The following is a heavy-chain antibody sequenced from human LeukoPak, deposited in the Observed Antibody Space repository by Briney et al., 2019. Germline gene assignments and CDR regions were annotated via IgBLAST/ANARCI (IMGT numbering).Heavy chain of an antibody. J-gene: IGHJ4*02. D-gene: IGHD2-15*01. CDR2: ISGDGGST. V-gene: IGHV3-43*02. CDR1: GFTFDDYA. Sequence: GGSLRLSCAASGFTFDDYAMHWVRQAPGKGLEWVSLISGDGGSTYYADSVKGRFTISRDTSKNTPYLQMNSLRAEDTAVYYCARRYCNSGSCYPGIDYWGQGTPVTVSS. CDR3: ARRYCNSGSCYPGIDY.